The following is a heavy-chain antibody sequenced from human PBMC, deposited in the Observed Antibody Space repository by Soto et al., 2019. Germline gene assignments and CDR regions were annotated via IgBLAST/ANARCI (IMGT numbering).Heavy chain of an antibody. Sequence: QVQLVQSGAEVKKPGASLKVSCKASGYRFTGYGLHWVRQAPGQGLQWMGWINPKSGATDYAQKFQGRVTMTREMSTNTAYLELSGLRSDDTADDTXVYYXXXXXXXGDDDFQYGLDVWGQGTTVTVSS. V-gene: IGHV1-2*02. D-gene: IGHD2-21*02. CDR2: INPKSGAT. CDR3: VYYXXXXXXXGDDDFQYGLDV. CDR1: GYRFTGYG. J-gene: IGHJ6*02.